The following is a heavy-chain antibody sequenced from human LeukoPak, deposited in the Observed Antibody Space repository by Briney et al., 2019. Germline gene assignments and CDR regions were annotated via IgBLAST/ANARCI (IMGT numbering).Heavy chain of an antibody. D-gene: IGHD3-16*01. Sequence: PSETLSLTCTVSGGSISSYYWSWIRQPPGKGLEWIGYIYYSGTTNYNPSLKSRVTISVDTSKNQFSLKLSSVTAADTAVYYCARVGGQNYYFYGMDVWGQGTTVTVSS. CDR1: GGSISSYY. J-gene: IGHJ6*02. CDR3: ARVGGQNYYFYGMDV. V-gene: IGHV4-59*01. CDR2: IYYSGTT.